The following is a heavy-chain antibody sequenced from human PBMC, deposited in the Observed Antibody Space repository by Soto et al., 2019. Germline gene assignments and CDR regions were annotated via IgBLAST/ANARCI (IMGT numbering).Heavy chain of an antibody. CDR2: ISYSGNT. D-gene: IGHD2-15*01. CDR1: GGSLSSYY. J-gene: IGHJ3*02. V-gene: IGHV4-59*08. Sequence: ETLSLTCTVSGGSLSSYYWSWIRRPPGMGLEWIASISYSGNTNYNPSLKSRVTISIDTSKNQFSLKLSSVSAADTAVYYCARPHGGPYAFDIWGQGTMVTVSS. CDR3: ARPHGGPYAFDI.